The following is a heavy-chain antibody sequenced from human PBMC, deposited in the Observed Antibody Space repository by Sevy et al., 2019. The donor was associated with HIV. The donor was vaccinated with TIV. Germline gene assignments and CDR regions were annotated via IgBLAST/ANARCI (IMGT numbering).Heavy chain of an antibody. D-gene: IGHD3-10*01. CDR1: GFNFSSYG. CDR3: ARDKLLPFTVTMVRGALSYYFDS. Sequence: GSLRLSCAASGFNFSSYGMHWVRQAPGKGLGWGAVIWYGGSSKYYADSVKGRFTVSRDNSKNTLYLQMNSLRAEDTAVYYCARDKLLPFTVTMVRGALSYYFDSWGQGTLVTVSS. J-gene: IGHJ4*02. V-gene: IGHV3-33*01. CDR2: IWYGGSSK.